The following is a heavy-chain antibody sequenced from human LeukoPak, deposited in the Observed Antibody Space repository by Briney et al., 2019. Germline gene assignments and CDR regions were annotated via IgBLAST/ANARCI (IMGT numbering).Heavy chain of an antibody. CDR1: GGSFNHYY. D-gene: IGHD2-2*01. V-gene: IGHV4-34*01. J-gene: IGHJ3*02. Sequence: SETLSLTCAVYGGSFNHYYWSWIRQPPGKGLEWIGEINHTGSTNYSPSLKSRVTISLNTSKNQFSLKLSSVTAADTAVYYCARLILKIPPDCSSTRCFPTDPFDIWGQGTMVTVSS. CDR2: INHTGST. CDR3: ARLILKIPPDCSSTRCFPTDPFDI.